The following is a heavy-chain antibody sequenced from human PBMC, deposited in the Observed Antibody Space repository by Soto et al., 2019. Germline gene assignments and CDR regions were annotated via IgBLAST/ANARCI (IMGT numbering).Heavy chain of an antibody. J-gene: IGHJ4*02. CDR1: GYTFTNFG. CDR3: ATRSPAFDY. V-gene: IGHV1-18*01. CDR2: VTTDKGKT. Sequence: QVQLVQSGPEVKKPGSSVKVSCKTSGYTFTNFGISWVRQAPGQGLEWMGWVTTDKGKTTYAQKFQGRVTMTTDTPTSTADMELRSLRSDDSAVYYCATRSPAFDYWGKETLVTVSS.